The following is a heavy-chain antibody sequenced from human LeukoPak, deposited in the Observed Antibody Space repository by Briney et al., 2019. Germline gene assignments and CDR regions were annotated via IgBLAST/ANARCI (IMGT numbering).Heavy chain of an antibody. Sequence: GGSLRLSCAASGFTFSSYGMHWVRQAPGKGPEWVAVISYDGSNKYYADSVKGRFTISRDNSKNTLYLQMNSLRAEDTAVYYCAKDLVARIAAARGFDYWGQGTLVTVSS. CDR2: ISYDGSNK. CDR1: GFTFSSYG. J-gene: IGHJ4*02. D-gene: IGHD6-13*01. V-gene: IGHV3-30*18. CDR3: AKDLVARIAAARGFDY.